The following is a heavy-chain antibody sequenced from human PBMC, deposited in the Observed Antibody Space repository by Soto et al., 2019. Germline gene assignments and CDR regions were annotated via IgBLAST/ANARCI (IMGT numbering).Heavy chain of an antibody. CDR1: GFTFSSYA. V-gene: IGHV3-23*01. CDR2: ISGSGGST. CDR3: AKARMGIAVPPGWFDP. D-gene: IGHD6-19*01. J-gene: IGHJ5*02. Sequence: GGSLRLSCAASGFTFSSYAMSWVRQAPGKGLEWVSAISGSGGSTYCADSVKGRFTISRDNSKNTLYLQMNSLRAEDTAVYYCAKARMGIAVPPGWFDPWGQGTLVTVSS.